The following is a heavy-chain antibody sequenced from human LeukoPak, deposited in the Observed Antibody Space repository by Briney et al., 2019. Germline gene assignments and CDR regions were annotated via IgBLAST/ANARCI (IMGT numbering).Heavy chain of an antibody. CDR1: GFTFSSYS. D-gene: IGHD1-26*01. CDR2: ISSSSSYI. J-gene: IGHJ4*02. V-gene: IGHV3-21*01. CDR3: ARVGYSWEPSQLDY. Sequence: GGSLRLSCAASGFTFSSYSMNWVRQAPGKGLEWVSSISSSSSYIYYADSVKGRFTISRDNAKNSLYLQMNSLRAEDTAVYYCARVGYSWEPSQLDYWGQGTLVTVSS.